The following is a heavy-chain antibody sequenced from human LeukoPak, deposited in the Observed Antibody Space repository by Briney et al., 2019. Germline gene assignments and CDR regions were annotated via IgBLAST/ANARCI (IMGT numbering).Heavy chain of an antibody. Sequence: PSETLSLTCAVYGGSFSGYSWSWIRQPPGKGLEWIGEINHSGSTTYNPSLKSRVTISVDTSKNQFSLKLSSVTAADMAVYYCARASGYRSSWRPNWFDTWGQGTLVTASS. CDR3: ARASGYRSSWRPNWFDT. CDR2: INHSGST. V-gene: IGHV4-34*01. J-gene: IGHJ5*02. CDR1: GGSFSGYS. D-gene: IGHD6-13*01.